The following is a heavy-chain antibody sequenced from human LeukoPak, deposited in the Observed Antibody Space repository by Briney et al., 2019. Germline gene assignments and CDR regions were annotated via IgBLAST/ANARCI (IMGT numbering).Heavy chain of an antibody. CDR1: EFSVGSNY. V-gene: IGHV3-7*03. CDR3: ATYSGAHHKTFYY. Sequence: AGGSLRLSCAASEFSVGSNYMSWVRQAPGKGLEWVANIKQDESEQDFVDSVKGRFTISRDNTKNSLYLQLNSLRGEDTAGYYCATYSGAHHKTFYYWGQGTLGSVSS. CDR2: IKQDESEQ. D-gene: IGHD1-26*01. J-gene: IGHJ4*02.